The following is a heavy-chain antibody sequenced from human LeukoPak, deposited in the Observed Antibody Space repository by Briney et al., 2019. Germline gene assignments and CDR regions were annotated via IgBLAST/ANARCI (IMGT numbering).Heavy chain of an antibody. V-gene: IGHV1-2*02. CDR3: ARVFPEWELHYFDY. D-gene: IGHD1-26*01. CDR1: GYTFTDYY. Sequence: ASVKVSCKASGYTFTDYYMYWVRQAPGQGLEWMGWINPNSGGTNYAQKFQGRVTMTRDTSISTAYMELRSLRSDDTAVYYCARVFPEWELHYFDYWGQGTLVTVSS. J-gene: IGHJ4*02. CDR2: INPNSGGT.